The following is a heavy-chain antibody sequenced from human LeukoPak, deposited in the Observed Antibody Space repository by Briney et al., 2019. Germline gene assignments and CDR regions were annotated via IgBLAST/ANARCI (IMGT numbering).Heavy chain of an antibody. D-gene: IGHD3-22*01. J-gene: IGHJ4*02. CDR3: ARDFYYDSSGYYQYYFDY. V-gene: IGHV3-23*01. CDR2: ISGSGGST. Sequence: PGGSLRLSCAASGITFSKYAMSWVRQAPGKGLEWVSAISGSGGSTYYADSVKGRFTISRDNSKNTLYLQMNSLRAEDAAVYYCARDFYYDSSGYYQYYFDYWGQGTLVTVSS. CDR1: GITFSKYA.